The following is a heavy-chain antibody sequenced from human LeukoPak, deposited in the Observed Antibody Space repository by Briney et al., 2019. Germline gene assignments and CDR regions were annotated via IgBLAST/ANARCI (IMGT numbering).Heavy chain of an antibody. CDR3: AREGLGNWFDP. D-gene: IGHD3-16*01. CDR1: GYTFTSYY. V-gene: IGHV1-46*01. CDR2: INPSGGST. J-gene: IGHJ5*02. Sequence: GASVKVSCKASGYTFTSYYMHWVRQAPGQGLEWMGIINPSGGSTSYAQKFQGRVTMTRDTSTSTVYMELSSLRSEDTTVYYCAREGLGNWFDPWGQGTLVTVSS.